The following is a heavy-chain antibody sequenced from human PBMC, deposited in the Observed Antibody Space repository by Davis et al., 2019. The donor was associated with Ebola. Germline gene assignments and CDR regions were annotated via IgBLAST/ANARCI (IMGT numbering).Heavy chain of an antibody. D-gene: IGHD6-19*01. J-gene: IGHJ4*02. CDR2: TYYRSKWYN. CDR3: ARDWGYSSGWYEGYFDY. V-gene: IGHV6-1*01. Sequence: HSQTLSLTCAIPGDSVSSNSAAWNWIRQSPSRGLEWLGRTYYRSKWYNDYAVSVKSRITINPDTSKNQFSLQLNSVTPEDTAVYYCARDWGYSSGWYEGYFDYWGQGTLVTVSS. CDR1: GDSVSSNSAA.